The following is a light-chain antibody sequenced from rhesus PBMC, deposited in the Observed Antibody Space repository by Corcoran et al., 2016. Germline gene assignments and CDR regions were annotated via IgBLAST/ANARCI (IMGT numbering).Light chain of an antibody. V-gene: IGKV1-74*01. CDR2: KAS. CDR3: QQSFGVPPT. J-gene: IGKJ4*01. CDR1: ENVNNH. Sequence: DIQMTQSPSSLSASIGERVTVTCRASENVNNHLNWYQQKPGKAPKFLIYKASNLKDGVPSRFSGSGSGTDYTLTISSLQAEDVATYYCQQSFGVPPTFGGGTKVDLK.